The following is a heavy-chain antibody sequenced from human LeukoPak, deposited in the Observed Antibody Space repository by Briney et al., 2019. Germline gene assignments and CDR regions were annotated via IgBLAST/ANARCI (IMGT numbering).Heavy chain of an antibody. V-gene: IGHV3-23*01. J-gene: IGHJ3*01. CDR2: VSPGGDKT. CDR1: GFTFSSHA. Sequence: GGSLRLSCAASGFTFSSHAMGWARQAPGKGLQWVSAVSPGGDKTYYADSVKGRFTVSRDNSRNTLYLQMNSLRADDTAVYFCAKEKAVARSSGWHAFDVWGQGSLVTVS. D-gene: IGHD6-19*01. CDR3: AKEKAVARSSGWHAFDV.